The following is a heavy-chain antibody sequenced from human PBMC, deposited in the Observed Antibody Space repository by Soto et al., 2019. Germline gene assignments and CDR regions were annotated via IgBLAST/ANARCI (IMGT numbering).Heavy chain of an antibody. V-gene: IGHV4-59*08. CDR1: GGSISSYY. D-gene: IGHD5-12*01. Sequence: SETLSLTCTVSGGSISSYYWSWIRQPPGKGLEWIGYIYYSGSTNYNPSLKSRVTISVDTSKNQFSLKLSSVTAADTAGYYCGTHPRDGYTQPTYYFAFLVQGPPVPVSS. CDR2: IYYSGST. CDR3: GTHPRDGYTQPTYYFAF. J-gene: IGHJ4*02.